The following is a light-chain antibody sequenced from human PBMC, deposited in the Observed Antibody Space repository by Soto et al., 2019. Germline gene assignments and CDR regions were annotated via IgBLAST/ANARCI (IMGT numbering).Light chain of an antibody. CDR1: QSAHNF. Sequence: EVVLTQSPATLSLSPGDRAALSCKASQSAHNFLAWYQQKPGQPPRLLIYGASNRAAGIPARFSGSGSGTDFTLTISSLQSEDVAIYYCQQYKKWPPLTFGGGTKVDIK. CDR2: GAS. CDR3: QQYKKWPPLT. V-gene: IGKV3D-15*01. J-gene: IGKJ4*01.